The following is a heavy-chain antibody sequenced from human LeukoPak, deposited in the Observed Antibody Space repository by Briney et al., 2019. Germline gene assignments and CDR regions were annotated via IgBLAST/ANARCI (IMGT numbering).Heavy chain of an antibody. CDR2: IIPIFGTA. D-gene: IGHD3-10*01. CDR1: GGTFSSYA. CDR3: ARPYMFRGITTYYFDS. Sequence: EASVKVSCKASGGTFSSYAISWVRQAPGQGLEWMGGIIPIFGTANYAQKFQGRVTMTWDTSISTAYMELSRLRSDDTAVYYCARPYMFRGITTYYFDSWGQGTLVTVSS. J-gene: IGHJ4*02. V-gene: IGHV1-69*06.